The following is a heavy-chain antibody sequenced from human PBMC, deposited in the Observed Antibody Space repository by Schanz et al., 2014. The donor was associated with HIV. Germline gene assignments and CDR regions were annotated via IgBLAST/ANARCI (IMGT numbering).Heavy chain of an antibody. CDR2: ISESGGRT. CDR3: AKPEYDSRGNSQSHFDY. J-gene: IGHJ4*02. V-gene: IGHV3-23*01. D-gene: IGHD3-22*01. Sequence: EGQLLESGGGLEQPGGSLRLSCAASGFNFNNYAMTWVRQAPGKGLEWVSSISESGGRTYYADSVNGRFTISRDNSKNTLYLQMTTLRIDDTAVYYCAKPEYDSRGNSQSHFDYWGQGTLVTVSS. CDR1: GFNFNNYA.